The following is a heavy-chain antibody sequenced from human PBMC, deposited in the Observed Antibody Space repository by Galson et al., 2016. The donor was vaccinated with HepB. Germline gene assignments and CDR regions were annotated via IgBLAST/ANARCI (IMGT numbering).Heavy chain of an antibody. CDR1: GFAFSNAW. CDR3: ATDLCSITSCYPASLLRSSHY. Sequence: SLRLSCAASGFAFSNAWMSWVRQAPGKGLEWVGRINSKTDGETTDYAAPVKGRFTISRDDSKSTLYLQMNSLTTEDTAVYYCATDLCSITSCYPASLLRSSHYWGQGILVTVAT. CDR2: INSKTDGETT. J-gene: IGHJ4*02. V-gene: IGHV3-15*01. D-gene: IGHD2-2*01.